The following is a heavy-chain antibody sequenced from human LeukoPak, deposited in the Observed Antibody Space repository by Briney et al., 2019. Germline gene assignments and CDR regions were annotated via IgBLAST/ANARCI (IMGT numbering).Heavy chain of an antibody. CDR1: GGPISSGDYY. CDR2: IYYTGST. J-gene: IGHJ3*02. Sequence: SETLSLTCTVSGGPISSGDYYWSWIRQPPGKGLEWIGYIYYTGSTYYNPSLKSRVTISVDTSKNQFSLKLSSVTAADTAVYYCARRPIRGYSYGKAFDIWGQGTMVTVSS. V-gene: IGHV4-30-4*02. CDR3: ARRPIRGYSYGKAFDI. D-gene: IGHD5-18*01.